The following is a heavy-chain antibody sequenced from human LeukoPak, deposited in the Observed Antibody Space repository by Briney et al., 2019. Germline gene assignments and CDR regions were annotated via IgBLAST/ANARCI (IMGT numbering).Heavy chain of an antibody. CDR3: ARHPYDFWSGYKPFDP. Sequence: SDTLSLTCAVSGYSISRGYYWGWIRQPPGNGLEWIGGSYHSWSTYYNPSLKSRVTISVDTSKTQFSLKLSSVTAADPAVYYWARHPYDFWSGYKPFDPWGQGTLVTVSS. V-gene: IGHV4-38-2*01. CDR1: GYSISRGYY. CDR2: SYHSWST. D-gene: IGHD3-3*01. J-gene: IGHJ5*02.